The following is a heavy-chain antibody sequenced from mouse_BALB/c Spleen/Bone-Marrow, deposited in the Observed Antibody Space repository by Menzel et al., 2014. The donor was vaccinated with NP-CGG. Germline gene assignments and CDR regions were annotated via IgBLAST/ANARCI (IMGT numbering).Heavy chain of an antibody. Sequence: EVKLVESRGGLVKPGGSLKLSCAASGFTFSSYAMSWVRQTPEKRLEWVATISSGGSYTYYPDSVKGRFTISRDNAKNTLYLQMSSLRSEDTAMYYCARQRDGSYAMDYWGQGTSVTVSS. CDR2: ISSGGSYT. CDR1: GFTFSSYA. D-gene: IGHD2-3*01. CDR3: ARQRDGSYAMDY. J-gene: IGHJ4*01. V-gene: IGHV5-9-3*01.